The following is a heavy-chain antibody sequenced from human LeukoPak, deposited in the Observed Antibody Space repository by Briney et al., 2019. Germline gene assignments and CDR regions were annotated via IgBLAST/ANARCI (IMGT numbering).Heavy chain of an antibody. J-gene: IGHJ3*02. V-gene: IGHV3-23*01. D-gene: IGHD6-19*01. CDR3: AKDLRSSGRNAFDI. CDR1: GFTFSSYA. Sequence: GGSLRLSCAASGFTFSSYAMSWVRQAPGKGLEWVSVISNSGGSTFYADSVKGRFTISRDNSKNTLFLQMNGLRAEDTAVYYCAKDLRSSGRNAFDIWGQGTMVTVFS. CDR2: ISNSGGST.